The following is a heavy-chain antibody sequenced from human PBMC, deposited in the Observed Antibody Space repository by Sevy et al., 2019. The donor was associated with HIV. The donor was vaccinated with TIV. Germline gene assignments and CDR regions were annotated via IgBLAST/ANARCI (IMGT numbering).Heavy chain of an antibody. V-gene: IGHV3-30*02. D-gene: IGHD4-17*01. CDR1: GFTFSSYG. CDR2: IWFDGSNT. CDR3: ARALEFYDYGAYGPAFMPDY. Sequence: GGSLRLSCAASGFTFSSYGMHWVRQAPGKGLEWVALIWFDGSNTYYSGSVKGRFTISRDIAKNTLHLQMSSLRAEDTAVYYCARALEFYDYGAYGPAFMPDYWGQGTLVTVSS. J-gene: IGHJ4*02.